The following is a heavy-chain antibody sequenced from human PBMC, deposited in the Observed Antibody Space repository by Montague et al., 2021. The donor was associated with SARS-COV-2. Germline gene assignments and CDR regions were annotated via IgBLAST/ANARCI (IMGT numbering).Heavy chain of an antibody. J-gene: IGHJ4*02. V-gene: IGHV4-34*01. CDR2: IKQSGST. D-gene: IGHD3-22*01. CDR3: ARGHLSVSMIVVVFTSASYYFDY. Sequence: SETLSLTCGVYGGSFGDDHWSWIRQPPGKGLEWIGDIKQSGSTNYNPSLKSRVTISVDTSRNQFSLKLTSVTAADTVVYFCARGHLSVSMIVVVFTSASYYFDYWGRGAQVTVSS. CDR1: GGSFGDDH.